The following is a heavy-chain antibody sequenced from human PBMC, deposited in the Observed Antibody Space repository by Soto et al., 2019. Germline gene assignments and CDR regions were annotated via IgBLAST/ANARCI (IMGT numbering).Heavy chain of an antibody. J-gene: IGHJ6*02. CDR1: GFTFSSYW. CDR2: INIDGTST. Sequence: EVQLVESGGGLVQPGGSLRLSCAASGFTFSSYWMHWVRQVSGKGLVWVSRINIDGTSTSYADSVKGRFTISRDNAKNTMYLQMSSLRADATAVYYCTRDSFDGYVYYGRDVGGHWTTVTVSS. CDR3: TRDSFDGYVYYGRDV. D-gene: IGHD3-22*01. V-gene: IGHV3-74*01.